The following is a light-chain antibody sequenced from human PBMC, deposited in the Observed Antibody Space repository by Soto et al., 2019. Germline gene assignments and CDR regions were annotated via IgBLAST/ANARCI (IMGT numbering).Light chain of an antibody. J-gene: IGKJ1*01. CDR3: QNYDGAPWT. V-gene: IGKV1-27*01. CDR2: AAS. CDR1: QDLSNY. Sequence: DIQMTQSPSSLSASVGARVTITCRASQDLSNYLAWYQQKPGKVPKLLIYAASTLHSGVPSRFSGSGSGTDFTLTISGLQPEDVANYYCQNYDGAPWTCGQGTKVEIE.